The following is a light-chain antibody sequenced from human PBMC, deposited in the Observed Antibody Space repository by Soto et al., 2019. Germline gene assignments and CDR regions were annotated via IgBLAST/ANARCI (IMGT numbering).Light chain of an antibody. CDR1: SSDVGDYNY. J-gene: IGLJ2*01. V-gene: IGLV2-14*01. CDR3: ATWDLTLSAGVL. CDR2: EVS. Sequence: QSALTQPASVSGSPGQSITISCTGTSSDVGDYNYVSWYQQHPGKAPRLIIYEVSNRPSGVSNRFSGSKSGNTASLTISGLQADDEADYYCATWDLTLSAGVLFGGGTKLTVL.